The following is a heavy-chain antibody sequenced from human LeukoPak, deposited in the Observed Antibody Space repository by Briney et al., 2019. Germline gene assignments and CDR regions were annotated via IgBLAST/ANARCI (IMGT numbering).Heavy chain of an antibody. CDR3: AHSGSYFDY. J-gene: IGHJ4*02. Sequence: PGGSLRLSCAASGFPFSNYWMSWVRQAPGKGLEWVANIKEDGSEKNYVDSVKGRFTISRDNAKNSVYLKMDSLRAEDTAVYHCAHSGSYFDYLGQGTLVTVSS. V-gene: IGHV3-7*01. CDR2: IKEDGSEK. CDR1: GFPFSNYW. D-gene: IGHD1-26*01.